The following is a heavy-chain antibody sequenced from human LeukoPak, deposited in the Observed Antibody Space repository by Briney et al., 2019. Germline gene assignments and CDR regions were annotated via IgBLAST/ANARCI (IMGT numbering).Heavy chain of an antibody. Sequence: KPSETLSLTCTVSGGSISSSGYYWGWIRQPPGKGLEWIGSINYSGSTYYNPSLESRVSISVGTSKNQFSLKLSSVTAADTAVYYCATSGYAGNSRFNCWGQGTLVTVSS. D-gene: IGHD4-23*01. CDR1: GGSISSSGYY. CDR3: ATSGYAGNSRFNC. CDR2: INYSGST. V-gene: IGHV4-39*01. J-gene: IGHJ4*02.